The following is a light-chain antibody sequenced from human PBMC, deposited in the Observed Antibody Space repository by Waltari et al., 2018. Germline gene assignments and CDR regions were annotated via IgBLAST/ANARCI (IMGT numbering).Light chain of an antibody. CDR1: QSLVHTDGNTH. V-gene: IGKV2-30*02. J-gene: IGKJ2*01. CDR3: MQGTHWPYT. Sequence: DVVMTQSPLTLPVTLGQPASISCKSSQSLVHTDGNTHLNWFQQRPGQSPRRLIYRVFNRDSGVPDRFSGSGSGTDFTLKISRVEAEDVGVYYCMQGTHWPYTFGQGTK. CDR2: RVF.